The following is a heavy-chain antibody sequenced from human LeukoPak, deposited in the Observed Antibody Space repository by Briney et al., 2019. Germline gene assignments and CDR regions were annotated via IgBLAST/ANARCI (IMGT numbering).Heavy chain of an antibody. J-gene: IGHJ4*02. D-gene: IGHD3-10*01. V-gene: IGHV3-7*01. CDR1: GFTFSSYW. CDR2: IKQDGSEK. CDR3: ARAASFYGSGSYYNDY. Sequence: GGSLRLSCAASGFTFSSYWMSWVRQAPGKGLEWVANIKQDGSEKYYVDSVKGRFTISRDNAKNSLYLQMNSLRAEDTAVYYCARAASFYGSGSYYNDYWGQGTLVTVSS.